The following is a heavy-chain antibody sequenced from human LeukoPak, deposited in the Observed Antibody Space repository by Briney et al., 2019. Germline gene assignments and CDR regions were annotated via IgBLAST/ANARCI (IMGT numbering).Heavy chain of an antibody. J-gene: IGHJ5*02. D-gene: IGHD5-12*01. CDR3: ARDLHGYSGYGTMYNWFVP. Sequence: SETLSLTCTVSGGSISSYYWSWIRQPAGKGLEWIGRIYTSGSTNYNPSLKSRVTMSVDTSKNQFSLKLSSVTAADTAVYYCARDLHGYSGYGTMYNWFVPWGQGTLVTVSS. V-gene: IGHV4-4*07. CDR1: GGSISSYY. CDR2: IYTSGST.